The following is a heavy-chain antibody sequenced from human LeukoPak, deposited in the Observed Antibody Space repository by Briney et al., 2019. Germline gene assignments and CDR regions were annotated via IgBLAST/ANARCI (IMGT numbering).Heavy chain of an antibody. CDR2: IDSSGGYM. CDR1: GFTFNTYS. V-gene: IGHV3-21*06. Sequence: GGSLRLSCDASGFTFNTYSMNGARQAPGKGLEWVSSIDSSGGYMFYEESVEGGFIISKDNAKNSLYLQMNSLRVEDTAVYYCLRGDRRDYWGQGTLVTVSS. J-gene: IGHJ4*02. CDR3: LRGDRRDY.